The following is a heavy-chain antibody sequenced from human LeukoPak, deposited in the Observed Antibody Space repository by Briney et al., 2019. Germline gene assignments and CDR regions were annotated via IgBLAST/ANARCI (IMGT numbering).Heavy chain of an antibody. V-gene: IGHV3-48*01. Sequence: GGSLRLSCAASGFTFSSYGMTWVRQAPGKGLEWVSYISISSNTMYYADSVKGRFTISRDNSKNTLYLQVNSLRAEDTAVYYCAKGGKWDVTPFDYWGQGTLVTVSS. CDR1: GFTFSSYG. CDR3: AKGGKWDVTPFDY. CDR2: ISISSNTM. D-gene: IGHD1-26*01. J-gene: IGHJ4*02.